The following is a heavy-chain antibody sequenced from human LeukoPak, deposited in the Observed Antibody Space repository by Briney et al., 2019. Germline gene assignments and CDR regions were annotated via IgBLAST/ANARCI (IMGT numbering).Heavy chain of an antibody. CDR2: VRCDGLNK. CDR1: GVTFRDHG. D-gene: IGHD3-3*01. Sequence: GGALRLSCAASGVTFRDHGIHWVRQAPGKGLERVAFVRCDGLNKYYSVSVKGRVIISKDNSRNTVYLQMNTLRPEDTAVYYCAKDRRTLEWLFGSLDSWGQGTLVTVSS. V-gene: IGHV3-30*02. CDR3: AKDRRTLEWLFGSLDS. J-gene: IGHJ4*02.